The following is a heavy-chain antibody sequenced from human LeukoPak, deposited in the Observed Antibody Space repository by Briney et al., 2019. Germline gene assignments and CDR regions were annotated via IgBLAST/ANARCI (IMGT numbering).Heavy chain of an antibody. CDR3: ASWNYYDSSGYYNFDY. V-gene: IGHV3-30-3*01. Sequence: PGRSLRLSCAASGFTFSSYAMHWVRQAPGKGLEWVAVISYDGSNKYYADSVKGRFTISRDNFKNTLYLQMNSLRAEDTAVYYCASWNYYDSSGYYNFDYWGQGTLVTVSS. D-gene: IGHD3-22*01. CDR1: GFTFSSYA. CDR2: ISYDGSNK. J-gene: IGHJ4*02.